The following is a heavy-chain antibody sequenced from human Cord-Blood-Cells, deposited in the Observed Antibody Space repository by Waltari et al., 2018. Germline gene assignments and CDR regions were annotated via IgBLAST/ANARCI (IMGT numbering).Heavy chain of an antibody. J-gene: IGHJ4*02. V-gene: IGHV4-39*01. CDR1: GGSIRSSSYS. D-gene: IGHD3-3*01. CDR3: ARGDYDFWSGYYDY. CDR2: IYYSGST. Sequence: QLQLQESGPGLVKPSETLSLTCPVSGGSIRSSSYSWGWIRQPPGKGLEWIGSIYYSGSTYYNPSLKSRVTISVDTSKNQFSLKLSSVTAADTAVYYCARGDYDFWSGYYDYWGQGTLVTVSS.